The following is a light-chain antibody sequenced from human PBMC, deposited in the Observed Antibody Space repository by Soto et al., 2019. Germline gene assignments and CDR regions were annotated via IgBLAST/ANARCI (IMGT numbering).Light chain of an antibody. V-gene: IGKV3-20*01. CDR2: AAS. CDR3: QHYRT. J-gene: IGKJ1*01. Sequence: EVVLTQSPGTLSLSPGERATLSCRASESVRTSYLAWYQQKPGQAPRLLIYAASSRATGIPDRFRGSGSGTDFTLTISRLEPEDFAVYYCQHYRTFGQGTKVDIK. CDR1: ESVRTSY.